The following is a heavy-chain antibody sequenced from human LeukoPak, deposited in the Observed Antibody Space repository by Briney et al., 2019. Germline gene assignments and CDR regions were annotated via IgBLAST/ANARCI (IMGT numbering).Heavy chain of an antibody. CDR3: SMDLSGAHDY. CDR1: GFTFSSYW. V-gene: IGHV3-74*01. CDR2: VNTDGRTT. Sequence: GGSLRLSCAASGFTFSSYWMHWVRQAPGKGLVWVSRVNTDGRTTNYADSVRGRFTISRDNAENTLYLQMNSLRVEDTAVYYCSMDLSGAHDYWGQGSVVTVSS. J-gene: IGHJ4*02. D-gene: IGHD2-2*03.